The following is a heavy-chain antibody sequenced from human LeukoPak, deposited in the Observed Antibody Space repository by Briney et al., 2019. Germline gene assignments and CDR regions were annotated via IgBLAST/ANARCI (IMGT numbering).Heavy chain of an antibody. CDR2: IYSTGTT. Sequence: PSETLSLTCTVSGDSIRNYYCSWIRQPAGQGLEWIGRIYSTGTTNYNPSLKSRVTMSVGTSTKQFSLRLSSVTAADTAVYYCVRDVGGSGWFDSWGQGTLVTVSS. V-gene: IGHV4-4*07. D-gene: IGHD1-26*01. CDR1: GDSIRNYY. CDR3: VRDVGGSGWFDS. J-gene: IGHJ5*01.